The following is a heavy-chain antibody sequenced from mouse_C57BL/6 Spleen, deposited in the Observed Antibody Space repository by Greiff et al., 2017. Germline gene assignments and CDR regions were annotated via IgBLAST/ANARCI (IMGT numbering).Heavy chain of an antibody. J-gene: IGHJ3*01. V-gene: IGHV6-3*01. CDR3: TDHDGLAY. Sequence: VQLVESGGGLVQPGGSMKLSCVASGFTFSNYWMNWVRQSPEKGLEWVAQIRLKSDNYATHYAESVKGRFTISRDDSKSSVYLQMNNLRAEDTGIYYCTDHDGLAYWGQGTLVTVSA. CDR2: IRLKSDNYAT. D-gene: IGHD1-1*01. CDR1: GFTFSNYW.